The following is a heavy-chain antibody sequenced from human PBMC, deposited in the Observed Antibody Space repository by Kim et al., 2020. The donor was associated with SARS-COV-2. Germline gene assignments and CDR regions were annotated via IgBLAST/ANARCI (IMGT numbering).Heavy chain of an antibody. J-gene: IGHJ4*02. CDR3: ARDLLSDREFLLDY. V-gene: IGHV1-3*01. D-gene: IGHD3-10*01. Sequence: YPQNFQGRVTFPRETSETTFYMELSSLRSEDTAVYYCARDLLSDREFLLDYWGQGALVTVSS.